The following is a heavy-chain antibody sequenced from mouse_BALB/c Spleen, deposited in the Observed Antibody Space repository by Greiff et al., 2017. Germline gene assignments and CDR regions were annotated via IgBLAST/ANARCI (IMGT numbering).Heavy chain of an antibody. CDR3: ARVLLRLRGAMDY. Sequence: EVKLQESGPGLVKPSQSLSLTCTVTGYSITSDYAWNWIRQFPGNKLEWMGYISYSGSTSYNPSLKSRISITRDTSKNQFFLQLNSVTTEDTATYYCARVLLRLRGAMDYWGQGTSVTVSS. D-gene: IGHD1-2*01. CDR2: ISYSGST. CDR1: GYSITSDYA. J-gene: IGHJ4*01. V-gene: IGHV3-2*02.